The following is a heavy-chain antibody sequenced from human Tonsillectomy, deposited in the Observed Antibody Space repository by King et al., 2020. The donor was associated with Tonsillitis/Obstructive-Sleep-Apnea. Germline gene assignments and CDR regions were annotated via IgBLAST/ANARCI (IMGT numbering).Heavy chain of an antibody. CDR2: INHSGST. Sequence: VQLQQWGAGLLKPSETLSLTCAVYGGSFSGYYWSWIRQPPGKGLEWIGEINHSGSTNYNPSLKSRVPISVDTSKNQFSLKLSSVTAADTAVYYCARVMIEPTRAWFDPWGQGTLVTVSS. D-gene: IGHD3-22*01. V-gene: IGHV4-34*01. CDR3: ARVMIEPTRAWFDP. CDR1: GGSFSGYY. J-gene: IGHJ5*02.